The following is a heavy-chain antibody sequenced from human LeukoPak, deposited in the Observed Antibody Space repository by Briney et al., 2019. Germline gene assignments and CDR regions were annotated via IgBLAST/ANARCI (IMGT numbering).Heavy chain of an antibody. V-gene: IGHV4-34*01. CDR1: GGSFNGYY. CDR2: IYHHGSN. CDR3: ARGAEYYAIWRGYAGYSDY. J-gene: IGHJ4*02. D-gene: IGHD3-3*01. Sequence: PSDTLSLTCAVYGGSFNGYYWGWIRQPTGKGLEWVGSIYHHGSNYSNPSLRSRVTISLNRSKKKCFLTLQSVSAADTAVYFCARGAEYYAIWRGYAGYSDYWGQGISVNVSS.